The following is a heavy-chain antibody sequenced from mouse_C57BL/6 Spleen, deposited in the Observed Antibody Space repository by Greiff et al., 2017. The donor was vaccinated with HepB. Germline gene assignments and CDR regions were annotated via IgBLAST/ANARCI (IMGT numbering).Heavy chain of an antibody. CDR2: INPYNGGT. D-gene: IGHD2-4*01. CDR3: AREGYDYDRGAMDY. J-gene: IGHJ4*01. CDR1: GYTFTDYY. Sequence: EVQLQQSGPVLVKPGASVKMSCKASGYTFTDYYMNWVKQSHGKSLEWIGVINPYNGGTSYNQKFKGKATLTVDKSSSTAYMELNSLTSEDSAVYYGAREGYDYDRGAMDYWGQGTSVTVSS. V-gene: IGHV1-19*01.